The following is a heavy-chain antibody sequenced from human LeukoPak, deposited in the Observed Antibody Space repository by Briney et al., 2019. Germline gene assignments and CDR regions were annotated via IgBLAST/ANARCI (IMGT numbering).Heavy chain of an antibody. D-gene: IGHD3-22*01. CDR3: ARDLGQYYDTSDNWFDP. J-gene: IGHJ5*02. CDR2: ISSSGSTI. Sequence: GGALRLSCAVSGFTFSSYSMNWVRQAPGKGLEWVSYISSSGSTIYYADSVKGRFTISRDNAKNSLYLQMNSLRAEDTAVYYCARDLGQYYDTSDNWFDPWGQGTLVTVSS. V-gene: IGHV3-48*04. CDR1: GFTFSSYS.